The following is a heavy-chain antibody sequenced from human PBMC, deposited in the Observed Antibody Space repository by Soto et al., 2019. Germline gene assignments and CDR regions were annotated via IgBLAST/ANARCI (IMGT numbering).Heavy chain of an antibody. CDR3: ARGIVGSSGPPFDY. V-gene: IGHV4-34*01. CDR1: GGSFSGYY. D-gene: IGHD6-19*01. CDR2: INHSGST. Sequence: QVQLQQWGAGLLKPSETLSLTCAVYGGSFSGYYWSWIRQPPGKGLEWIGEINHSGSTNYNPSLKSRVTISVDTSKNQFSLKLSSVTAADTAVYYCARGIVGSSGPPFDYWGQGTLVTVSS. J-gene: IGHJ4*02.